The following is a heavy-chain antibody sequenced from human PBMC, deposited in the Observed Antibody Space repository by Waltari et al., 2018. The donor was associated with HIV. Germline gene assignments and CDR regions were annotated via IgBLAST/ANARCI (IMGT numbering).Heavy chain of an antibody. Sequence: EVQLLESGGDLVRPGGSLRLSCAASGFTFTDYGMTWVRQAPEKGLQWCSASSGSGATTSYADSVKGRFTISRDNSKNTLYLQLNSLRPEDTAVYYCAKGKVVVAATPGYGLDVWGPGTTVIVSS. V-gene: IGHV3-23*01. D-gene: IGHD2-15*01. CDR1: GFTFTDYG. CDR2: SSGSGATT. CDR3: AKGKVVVAATPGYGLDV. J-gene: IGHJ6*02.